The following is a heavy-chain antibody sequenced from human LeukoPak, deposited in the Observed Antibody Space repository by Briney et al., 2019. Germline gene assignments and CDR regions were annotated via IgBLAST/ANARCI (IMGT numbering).Heavy chain of an antibody. CDR2: IYYSGNT. V-gene: IGHV4-59*01. CDR1: GDSISSYF. J-gene: IGHJ5*02. CDR3: ARADVNNWFDP. Sequence: SETLSLTCTVSGDSISSYFWSWIRQPPGKGLEWIGYIYYSGNTNYNPSLKSRVTISRDTSKNQFSLKVTSVTAADTAVYYCARADVNNWFDPWGQGTLVTVSS.